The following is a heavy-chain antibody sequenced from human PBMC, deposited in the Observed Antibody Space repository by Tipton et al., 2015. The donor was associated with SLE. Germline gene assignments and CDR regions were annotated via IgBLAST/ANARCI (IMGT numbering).Heavy chain of an antibody. CDR1: GGSISSYY. CDR3: ARDGGVGATRGAFDI. D-gene: IGHD1-26*01. J-gene: IGHJ3*02. Sequence: TLSLTCTVSGGSISSYYRSWIRQPPGKGLEWIGYIYYSGSTNYNPSLKSRVTISVDTSKNQFSLKLSSVTAADTAVYYCARDGGVGATRGAFDIWGQGTMVTVSS. CDR2: IYYSGST. V-gene: IGHV4-59*01.